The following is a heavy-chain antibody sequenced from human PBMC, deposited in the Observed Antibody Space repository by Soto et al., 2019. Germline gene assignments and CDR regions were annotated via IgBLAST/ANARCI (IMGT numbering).Heavy chain of an antibody. CDR1: GGSFSGYY. J-gene: IGHJ3*02. CDR3: ARLQCTNGGCYTGHDVFDS. D-gene: IGHD2-8*01. V-gene: IGHV4-34*01. Sequence: PSETLSLTCAVYGGSFSGYYWTWIRQPPGKGLEWIGEINHSGSTNYNPSLKSRVTISINTSKNQFSLKLSSVTAADTATYYCARLQCTNGGCYTGHDVFDSWGQGTMVNVSS. CDR2: INHSGST.